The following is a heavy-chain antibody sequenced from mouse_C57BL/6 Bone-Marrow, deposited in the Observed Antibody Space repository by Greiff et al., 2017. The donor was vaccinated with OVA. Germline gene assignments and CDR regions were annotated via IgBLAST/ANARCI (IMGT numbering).Heavy chain of an antibody. CDR3: AKIGPYYYGFFV. J-gene: IGHJ1*03. CDR2: ISYDGSN. CDR1: GYSITSGYY. V-gene: IGHV3-6*01. Sequence: EVHLVESGPGLVKPSQSLSLTCSVTGYSITSGYYWNWIRQFPGNKLEWMGYISYDGSNNYNPSLKNRISITRDTSKNQFFLKLNSVTTEDTATYYCAKIGPYYYGFFVWGTGTTVTVSS. D-gene: IGHD1-1*01.